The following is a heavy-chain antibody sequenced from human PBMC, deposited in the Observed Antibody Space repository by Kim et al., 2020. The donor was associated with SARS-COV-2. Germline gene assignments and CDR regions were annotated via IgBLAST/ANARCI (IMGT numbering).Heavy chain of an antibody. V-gene: IGHV3-7*01. D-gene: IGHD3-10*01. CDR3: ARGGSMYFDL. J-gene: IGHJ2*01. CDR2: IKQDGSEK. CDR1: EFSFRGYW. Sequence: AAEFSFRGYWMSWVRQAPGKGPEWVAKIKQDGSEKYYVDSVKGRLTISRDNTKNSLFLQMNSLRAEDTAVYYCARGGSMYFDLWGRGTLV.